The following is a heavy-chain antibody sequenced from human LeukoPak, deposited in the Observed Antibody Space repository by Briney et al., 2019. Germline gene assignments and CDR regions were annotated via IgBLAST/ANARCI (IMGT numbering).Heavy chain of an antibody. D-gene: IGHD3-10*01. Sequence: PSETLSLTCAVSGGSISSSNWWSWVRQPPGKGLEWIGEIYHSGSTNYNPSLKSRVTISVDKSKNQFSLKLSSVTAADTAVYYCARLLRWVRGVIYRDDYSYYYMDVWGKGTTVTISS. V-gene: IGHV4-4*02. CDR3: ARLLRWVRGVIYRDDYSYYYMDV. CDR2: IYHSGST. CDR1: GGSISSSNW. J-gene: IGHJ6*03.